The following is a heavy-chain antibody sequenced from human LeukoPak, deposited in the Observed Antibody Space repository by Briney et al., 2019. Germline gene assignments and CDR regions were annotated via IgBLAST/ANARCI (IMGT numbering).Heavy chain of an antibody. V-gene: IGHV1-3*01. D-gene: IGHD2-2*01. J-gene: IGHJ6*02. Sequence: XRQAPGQGLEWMGWINAGNGNIKYSQKLQGRVTITGDTSASTAYMELSSLRSEDTAVYYCARGYCSSTSCYMDVWGQGTTVT. CDR2: INAGNGNI. CDR3: ARGYCSSTSCYMDV.